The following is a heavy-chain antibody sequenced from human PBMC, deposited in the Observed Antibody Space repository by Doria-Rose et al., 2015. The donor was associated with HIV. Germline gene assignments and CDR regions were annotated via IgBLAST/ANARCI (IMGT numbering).Heavy chain of an antibody. J-gene: IGHJ4*02. Sequence: QWGPVLVKPTETLTLTCTVSGVSLSSPGMGVSWIRQPPGKALEWLANIFSDDERSYKTSLKSRLTISRGTSKSQAVLTMTDMDPVDTATYYCARIKSSRWYHKYYFDFWGQGTLVIVSA. V-gene: IGHV2-26*01. CDR3: ARIKSSRWYHKYYFDF. CDR1: GVSLSSPGMG. D-gene: IGHD6-13*01. CDR2: IFSDDER.